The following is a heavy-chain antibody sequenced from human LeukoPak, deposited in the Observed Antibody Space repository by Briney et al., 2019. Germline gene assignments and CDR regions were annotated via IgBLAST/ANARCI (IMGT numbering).Heavy chain of an antibody. CDR1: GYTFTSYG. CDR3: ARDASYSGYYYDSSGYFDY. J-gene: IGHJ4*02. V-gene: IGHV1-18*01. D-gene: IGHD3-22*01. Sequence: ASVKVSCKASGYTFTSYGISWVRQAPGQGLEWMGWISAYNGNTNYAQKLQGRVTMTTDTSTSTAYTELRSLRSDDTAVYYCARDASYSGYYYDSSGYFDYWGQGTLVTVSS. CDR2: ISAYNGNT.